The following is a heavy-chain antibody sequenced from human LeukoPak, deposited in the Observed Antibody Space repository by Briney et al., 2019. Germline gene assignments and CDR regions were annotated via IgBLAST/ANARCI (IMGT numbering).Heavy chain of an antibody. Sequence: PGGSLRLSCAASGFTFSSYGMHRVRQAPGKGLEWVAVISYDGSNKYYADSVKGRFTISRDNSKNTLYLQMNSLRAEDTAVYYCAKDLWVNIAAANTLDYWGQGTLVTVSS. CDR3: AKDLWVNIAAANTLDY. J-gene: IGHJ4*02. V-gene: IGHV3-30*18. CDR1: GFTFSSYG. CDR2: ISYDGSNK. D-gene: IGHD6-13*01.